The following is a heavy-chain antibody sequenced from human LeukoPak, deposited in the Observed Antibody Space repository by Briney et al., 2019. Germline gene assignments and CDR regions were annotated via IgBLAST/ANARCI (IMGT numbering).Heavy chain of an antibody. Sequence: GESLKISCKGSGYSFSNNWIAWVRQMPGKGLEWMGAIYPSDSDTRYSPSFQGQVTISVDKSITTAYLHWSSLKALDSAMYYCARQRGDSGSINWFDPWGQGTLVTVSS. V-gene: IGHV5-51*01. J-gene: IGHJ5*02. CDR2: IYPSDSDT. CDR1: GYSFSNNW. CDR3: ARQRGDSGSINWFDP. D-gene: IGHD3-10*01.